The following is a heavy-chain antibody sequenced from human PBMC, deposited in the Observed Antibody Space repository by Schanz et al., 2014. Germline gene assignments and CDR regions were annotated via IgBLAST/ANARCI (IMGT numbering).Heavy chain of an antibody. D-gene: IGHD5-12*01. V-gene: IGHV3-30*04. CDR2: VPFDGSQK. CDR3: ARKVVATIGGYYDN. Sequence: VQLVESGGGLVQPGGSLRLSCAASGFTFSSYAMSWVRQAPGKGLEWVAFVPFDGSQKFYADSVKGRFTISRDNFKGALYLQMSSLRAEDTAVYYCARKVVATIGGYYDNWGQGTLVIVSS. CDR1: GFTFSSYA. J-gene: IGHJ4*02.